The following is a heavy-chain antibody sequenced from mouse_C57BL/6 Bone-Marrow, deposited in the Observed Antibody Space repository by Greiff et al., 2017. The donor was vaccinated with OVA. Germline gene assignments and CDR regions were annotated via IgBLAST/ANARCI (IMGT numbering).Heavy chain of an antibody. CDR2: INPSSGYT. D-gene: IGHD2-10*01. CDR3: AAYCGEVSY. Sequence: QVQLQQSGAELARPGASVKMSCKASGYTFTSYTMHWVKQRPGQGLEWIGYINPSSGYTKYNQKFKDKATLPADKSSSTAYMQLSSLTSEDSAVYYCAAYCGEVSYGGQGTLVTVSA. CDR1: GYTFTSYT. J-gene: IGHJ3*01. V-gene: IGHV1-4*01.